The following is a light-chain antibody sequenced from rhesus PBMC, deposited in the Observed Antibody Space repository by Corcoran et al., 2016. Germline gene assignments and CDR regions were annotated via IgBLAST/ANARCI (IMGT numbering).Light chain of an antibody. CDR3: RQALEFPLT. CDR2: EVS. CDR1: QSLLDSEDGNTY. J-gene: IGKJ4*01. V-gene: IGKV2-104*02. Sequence: DIVMTQTPLSLPVTPGEPASISCRSSQSLLDSEDGNTYLDWYLQKPGQSPQLLIYEVSNRASGVPDRFSGSGSDTDCTLKISRVEAEDVGVYYCRQALEFPLTFGGGTKVEIK.